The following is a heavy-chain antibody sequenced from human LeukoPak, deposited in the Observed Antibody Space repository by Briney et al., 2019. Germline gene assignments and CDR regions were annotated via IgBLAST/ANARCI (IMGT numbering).Heavy chain of an antibody. D-gene: IGHD2-2*01. CDR3: ARAIVPAAISGPWFDP. CDR2: IIPIFGTA. CDR1: GGTFSSYA. J-gene: IGHJ5*02. Sequence: SVKVSCKASGGTFSSYAISWVRQAPGQGLEWMGGIIPIFGTANYAQKFQGRVTITTDESTSTAYMELSSLRSEDTAVYYCARAIVPAAISGPWFDPWGQGTLVTVSS. V-gene: IGHV1-69*05.